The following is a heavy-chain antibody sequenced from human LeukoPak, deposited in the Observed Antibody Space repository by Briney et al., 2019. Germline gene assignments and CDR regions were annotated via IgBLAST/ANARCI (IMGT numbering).Heavy chain of an antibody. CDR3: ARDAPYGGYDA. D-gene: IGHD5-12*01. Sequence: AGGSLRLSCEASGFTFSNYWMSWVRQAPGKGLEWVANIKYDGSEKYYVDSVKGRFTISRDNAKNTLYLQMNSLRAEDTAVYYCARDAPYGGYDAWGQGTLVTVSS. CDR2: IKYDGSEK. J-gene: IGHJ5*02. CDR1: GFTFSNYW. V-gene: IGHV3-7*01.